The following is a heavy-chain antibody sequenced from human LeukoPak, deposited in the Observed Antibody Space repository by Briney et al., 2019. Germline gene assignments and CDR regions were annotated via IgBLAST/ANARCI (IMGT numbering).Heavy chain of an antibody. CDR1: GFTFSTYW. Sequence: PGGSLRLSCAASGFTFSTYWMTWVRQAPGKGLEWVASISSDGSGKYYMDSVTGRFTISRDNAKNSLFLQMNSLRAEDTAVHYCGRVRPGDADYWGQGTLVTVSS. D-gene: IGHD1-26*01. CDR2: ISSDGSGK. CDR3: GRVRPGDADY. J-gene: IGHJ4*02. V-gene: IGHV3-7*01.